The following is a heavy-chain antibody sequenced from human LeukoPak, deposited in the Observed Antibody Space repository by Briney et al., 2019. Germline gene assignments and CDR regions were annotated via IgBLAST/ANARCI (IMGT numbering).Heavy chain of an antibody. V-gene: IGHV1-69-2*01. J-gene: IGHJ3*02. Sequence: ASVKVSCKASGYTFTSYGISWVRQAPGQGLEWMGLVDPEDGVTIYAERFQGRVTITADTSTDTAYMELSSLRSEDTAVYYCATPTYHYYDSSGYAFDIWGQGTMVTVSS. D-gene: IGHD3-22*01. CDR1: GYTFTSYG. CDR3: ATPTYHYYDSSGYAFDI. CDR2: VDPEDGVT.